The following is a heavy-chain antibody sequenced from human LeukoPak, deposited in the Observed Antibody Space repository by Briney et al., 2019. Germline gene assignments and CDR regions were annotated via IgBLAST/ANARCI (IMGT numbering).Heavy chain of an antibody. Sequence: ASVKVSCKASGGTFSSYAISWVRQAPGQGLEWMGGIIPIFGTANYAQKFQGRVTITTDESTSTAYMELSSLRSEDTAVYYRARIFGTEGYCSGGSCYSADYWGQGTLVTVSS. CDR2: IIPIFGTA. CDR1: GGTFSSYA. J-gene: IGHJ4*02. CDR3: ARIFGTEGYCSGGSCYSADY. V-gene: IGHV1-69*05. D-gene: IGHD2-15*01.